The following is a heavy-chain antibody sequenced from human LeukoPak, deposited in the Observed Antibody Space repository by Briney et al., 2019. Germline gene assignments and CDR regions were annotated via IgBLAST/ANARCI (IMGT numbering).Heavy chain of an antibody. J-gene: IGHJ5*02. CDR3: ALDRGYSSGTRA. CDR1: GFPFSNNA. D-gene: IGHD5-18*01. CDR2: LSGSGIST. V-gene: IGHV3-23*01. Sequence: GGSLRLSCAASGFPFSNNAMTGFRQAPRKGLEGVSALSGSGISTYYADSVKGRFTISRDNSNNTLFLQMNSLRADDTAVYYCALDRGYSSGTRAWGQGTLVTVSS.